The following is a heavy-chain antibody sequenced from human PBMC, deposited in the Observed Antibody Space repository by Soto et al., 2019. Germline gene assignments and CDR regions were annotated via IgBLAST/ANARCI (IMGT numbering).Heavy chain of an antibody. CDR2: ISWNSGSI. J-gene: IGHJ4*02. D-gene: IGHD3-22*01. CDR3: AKGEGSSGYYSLFDY. V-gene: IGHV3-9*01. Sequence: EVQLVESGGGLVQPGRSLRLSCAASGFTFDDYAMHWVRQAPAKGLEWVSGISWNSGSIGYADSVKGRFTISRDNAKNSLYLQMNSLRAEDTALYYCAKGEGSSGYYSLFDYWGQGTLVTVSS. CDR1: GFTFDDYA.